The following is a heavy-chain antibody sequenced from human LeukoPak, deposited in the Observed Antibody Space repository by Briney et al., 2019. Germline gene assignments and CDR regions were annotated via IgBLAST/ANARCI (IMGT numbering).Heavy chain of an antibody. CDR3: TRDWRNLGYDY. CDR1: GFTLSGYW. V-gene: IGHV3-74*01. CDR2: IEGDGNRI. J-gene: IGHJ4*02. Sequence: GGSLRLSCAAYGFTLSGYWMHWVRQAPGKGLMWVSRIEGDGNRITYADSVKCRFTISRGNAKNTLYLQMNSLRAEDTAVYYCTRDWRNLGYDYWGQGTLATVSS. D-gene: IGHD5-12*01.